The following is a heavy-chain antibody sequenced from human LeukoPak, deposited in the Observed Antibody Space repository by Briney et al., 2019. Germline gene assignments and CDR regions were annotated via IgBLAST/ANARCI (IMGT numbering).Heavy chain of an antibody. CDR2: IYYSGST. D-gene: IGHD3-3*01. CDR1: GGSISSSSYY. Sequence: SETLSLTCTVSGGSISSSSYYWGWIRQPPGKGLEWIGSIYYSGSTYYNPSLKSRVTISVDTSKNQFSLKLSSVTAADTAVYYCARQGGVLRFLEWLLYRDYWGQGTLVTVSS. J-gene: IGHJ4*02. V-gene: IGHV4-39*01. CDR3: ARQGGVLRFLEWLLYRDY.